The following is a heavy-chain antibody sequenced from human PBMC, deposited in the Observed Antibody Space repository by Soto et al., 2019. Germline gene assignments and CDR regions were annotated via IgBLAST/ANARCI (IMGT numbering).Heavy chain of an antibody. CDR3: ARHGGEGTFDY. V-gene: IGHV3-53*01. J-gene: IGHJ4*02. CDR2: IHSDGNK. Sequence: EVQLVESGGGLIQPGGSLRLSCAVSGFTVSSNYMTWVRQAPGKGLKWVSTIHSDGNKYHADFVKGRFTLSRDNAKNTVYLQMNSLRAEDTAVYYCARHGGEGTFDYWGQGTLGNVSS. CDR1: GFTVSSNY. D-gene: IGHD2-21*01.